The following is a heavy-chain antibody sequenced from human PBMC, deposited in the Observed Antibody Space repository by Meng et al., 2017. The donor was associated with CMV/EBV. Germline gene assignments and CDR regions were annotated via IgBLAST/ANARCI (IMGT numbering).Heavy chain of an antibody. CDR2: ISYDGSNK. CDR3: ARDPIGFWSGYYKGGFFDY. V-gene: IGHV3-30*04. CDR1: GFTFIGYA. J-gene: IGHJ4*02. Sequence: GGSLRLSCAASGFTFIGYALHWVRLAPAKGLEWVAVISYDGSNKYCADSVKGRFTISRDNSKNTLYLQMNSLRAEDTAVYYCARDPIGFWSGYYKGGFFDYWGQGTLVTVSS. D-gene: IGHD3-3*01.